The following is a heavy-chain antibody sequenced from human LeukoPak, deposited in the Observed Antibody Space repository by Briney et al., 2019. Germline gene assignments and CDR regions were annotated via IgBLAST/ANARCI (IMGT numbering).Heavy chain of an antibody. CDR2: ISSSSSYI. D-gene: IGHD6-19*01. J-gene: IGHJ6*03. Sequence: GGSLRLSCAASGFTFSSYSMNWVRQAPGKGLEWVSSISSSSSYIYYADSVKGRFTISRDNAKNSLYLQMNSLRAEDTAVYYCAREGGHESGGWYGDYYYYMDVWGKGTTVTISS. CDR3: AREGGHESGGWYGDYYYYMDV. V-gene: IGHV3-21*01. CDR1: GFTFSSYS.